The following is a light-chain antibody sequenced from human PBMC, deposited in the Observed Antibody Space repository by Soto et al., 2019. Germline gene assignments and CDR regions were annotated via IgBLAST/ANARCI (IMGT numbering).Light chain of an antibody. Sequence: DIQMTQSPSSLSASVGDRMTITCQASQDISDYLNWYQQKPGQAPNLLIYDASSLETGVPSRFSGSGSGTHFTFTISSPQPEDIGTYYCQQFENLPLTFGGGTKVEI. J-gene: IGKJ4*01. CDR2: DAS. V-gene: IGKV1-33*01. CDR3: QQFENLPLT. CDR1: QDISDY.